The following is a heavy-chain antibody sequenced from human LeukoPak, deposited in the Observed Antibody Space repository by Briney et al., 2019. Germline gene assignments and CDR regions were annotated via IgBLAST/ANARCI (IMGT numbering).Heavy chain of an antibody. CDR1: GVSISTYS. V-gene: IGHV4-59*08. CDR3: ARLYYYDSSGHPRAFDI. D-gene: IGHD3-22*01. J-gene: IGHJ3*02. Sequence: SETLSLTCTVSGVSISTYSWSWIRQPPGKGLEWIGYISYSGSTSYNPSLRSRVTISVDTSKNQFSLKLSSVTAADTAVYYCARLYYYDSSGHPRAFDIWGQGTMVTVSS. CDR2: ISYSGST.